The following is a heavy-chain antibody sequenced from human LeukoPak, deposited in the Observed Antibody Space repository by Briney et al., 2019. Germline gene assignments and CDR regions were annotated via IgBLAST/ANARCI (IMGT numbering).Heavy chain of an antibody. Sequence: GASVKVSCKASGYTFTGYYMHWVRQAPGQGLEWMGWINPNSGGTNYAQKFQGRVTMTRDTSTSTAYMELSRLRSDDTAVYYCARDPLAIFGVVTNYYYYYMDVWGKGTTVTVSS. D-gene: IGHD3-3*01. CDR1: GYTFTGYY. J-gene: IGHJ6*03. CDR3: ARDPLAIFGVVTNYYYYYMDV. CDR2: INPNSGGT. V-gene: IGHV1-2*02.